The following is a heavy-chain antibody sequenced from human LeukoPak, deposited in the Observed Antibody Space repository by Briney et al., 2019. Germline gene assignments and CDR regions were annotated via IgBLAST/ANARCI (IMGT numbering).Heavy chain of an antibody. CDR3: ARVQTTSVYYNGMDV. V-gene: IGHV3-53*01. J-gene: IGHJ6*02. CDR2: IYRGGST. CDR1: VFTVSSNH. Sequence: GGSLRLSRAASVFTVSSNHMSWVRPPPGKGLEWVSVIYRGGSTYYADSVKGRFTISRDNSKNTLYLQMNSLRAEDTAVYYCARVQTTSVYYNGMDVWGQGTTVTVSS. D-gene: IGHD4-17*01.